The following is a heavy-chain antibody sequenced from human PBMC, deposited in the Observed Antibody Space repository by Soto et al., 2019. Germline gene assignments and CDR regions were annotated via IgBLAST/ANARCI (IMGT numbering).Heavy chain of an antibody. Sequence: GESLKISCKGSGYSFAGYLITWVRQKPGKGLEWMRRIDPSDSQTYYSPSFRGHVTISVTKSITTVFLQWSSLRASDTAMYYCARQMYDSGKGPNFHYYFDSWGQGTPVTVSS. CDR3: ARQMYDSGKGPNFHYYFDS. CDR2: IDPSDSQT. D-gene: IGHD2-8*01. V-gene: IGHV5-10-1*01. J-gene: IGHJ4*02. CDR1: GYSFAGYL.